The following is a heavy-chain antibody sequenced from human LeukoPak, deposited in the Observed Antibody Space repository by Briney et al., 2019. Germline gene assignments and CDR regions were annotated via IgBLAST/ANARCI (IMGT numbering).Heavy chain of an antibody. D-gene: IGHD6-13*01. J-gene: IGHJ4*02. V-gene: IGHV3-30*18. CDR3: AKASDPGYIDY. CDR1: GFTFSSYG. Sequence: PGGSLRLSCAASGFTFSSYGMPWVRQAPGKGLEWVAVISYDGSNKYYADSVKGRFTISRDNTKNTLYLQMNSLRADDTAVYYCAKASDPGYIDYWGQGTLITVSS. CDR2: ISYDGSNK.